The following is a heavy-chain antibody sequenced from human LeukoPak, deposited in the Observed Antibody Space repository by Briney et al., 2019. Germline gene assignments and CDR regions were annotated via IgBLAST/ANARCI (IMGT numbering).Heavy chain of an antibody. CDR1: GGSISSYY. CDR3: ARDRTTSTRGSFAI. J-gene: IGHJ3*02. V-gene: IGHV4-59*01. D-gene: IGHD1-1*01. CDR2: VYYSGNT. Sequence: PSETLSLTCTVSGGSISSYYWSWIRQPPGKRLEWIGYVYYSGNTNCNPSFKSRVTISVDTSKNSFSLNLRSVTAADTAVYYCARDRTTSTRGSFAIWGQGTMVTVSS.